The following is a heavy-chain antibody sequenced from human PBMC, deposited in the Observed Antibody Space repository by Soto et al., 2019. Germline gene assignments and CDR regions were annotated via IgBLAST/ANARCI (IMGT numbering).Heavy chain of an antibody. CDR2: IIPILGIA. J-gene: IGHJ4*01. V-gene: IGHV1-69*02. CDR1: GGTFSSYT. CDR3: ASKDSTTYCSGGSCYGGDDY. Sequence: APMKVSRKAFGGTFSSYTIRRVRQAPGQGLEWMGRIIPILGIANYAQKFQGRVTITADKSTSTAYMELSSLRSEDTAVYYCASKDSTTYCSGGSCYGGDDYWG. D-gene: IGHD2-15*01.